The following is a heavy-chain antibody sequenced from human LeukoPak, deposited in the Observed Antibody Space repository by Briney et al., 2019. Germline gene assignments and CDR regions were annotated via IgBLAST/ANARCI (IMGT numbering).Heavy chain of an antibody. V-gene: IGHV3-23*01. CDR1: GFTFSNYG. CDR3: AKDGGLLWFGELPRTFYYMDV. D-gene: IGHD3-10*01. J-gene: IGHJ6*03. Sequence: PGGSLRLSCAASGFTFSNYGMSWVRQAPGKGLEWVSAISGSGTSTYYADSVKGRFTISRDNSKNTLYLQMNSLRAEDTAVYYCAKDGGLLWFGELPRTFYYMDVWGKGTTVTVSS. CDR2: ISGSGTST.